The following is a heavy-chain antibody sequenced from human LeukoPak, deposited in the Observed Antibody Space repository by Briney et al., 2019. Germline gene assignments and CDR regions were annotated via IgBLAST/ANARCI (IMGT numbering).Heavy chain of an antibody. J-gene: IGHJ3*02. D-gene: IGHD2-15*01. Sequence: PGGSLRLSCVASGFTFSSYAMSWVRQAPGKGLEWVSAISGSGGSTYYADSVKGRFTISRDNSKNTLYLQMNSLRAEDTAVYYCANSEKCSGGSCYLGAFDIWGQGTMVTVSS. CDR2: ISGSGGST. CDR3: ANSEKCSGGSCYLGAFDI. V-gene: IGHV3-23*01. CDR1: GFTFSSYA.